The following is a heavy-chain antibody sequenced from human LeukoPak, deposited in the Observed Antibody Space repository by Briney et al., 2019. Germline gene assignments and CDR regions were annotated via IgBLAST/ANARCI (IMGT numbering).Heavy chain of an antibody. Sequence: GGSLRLSCAASGFTFSSYSMSWVRQAPGKGLEWVSSISSISSYIYYADSVKGRFTISRDNAKNSLYLQMNSLRAEDTAVYYCAKDRTLFGDWGQGSLVTVSS. D-gene: IGHD3-16*01. J-gene: IGHJ4*02. V-gene: IGHV3-21*01. CDR2: ISSISSYI. CDR1: GFTFSSYS. CDR3: AKDRTLFGD.